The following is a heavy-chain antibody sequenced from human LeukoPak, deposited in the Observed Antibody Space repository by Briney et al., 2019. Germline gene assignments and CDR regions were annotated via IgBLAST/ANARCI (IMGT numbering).Heavy chain of an antibody. V-gene: IGHV1-8*01. D-gene: IGHD3-10*01. CDR3: ARGQEWWTPEMYYYGSGSYYTENDY. J-gene: IGHJ4*02. CDR1: GYTFTSYD. Sequence: ASVKVSCKASGYTFTSYDINWVRQATGQGLEWMVWMNPNSGNTGYAQKFQGRVTMTRNTSISTAYMELSSLRYEDTAVYYCARGQEWWTPEMYYYGSGSYYTENDYWGQGTLVTVSS. CDR2: MNPNSGNT.